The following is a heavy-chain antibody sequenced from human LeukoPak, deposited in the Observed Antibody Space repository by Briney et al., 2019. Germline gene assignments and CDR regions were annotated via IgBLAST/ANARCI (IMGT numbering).Heavy chain of an antibody. Sequence: PSETLSLTCTVSGGSISGYYGSWIRQSPGKGLEWIGYIYYTGITAYNPSLGSRVTISVDRSNNQFSLRLTSVTAADTAVYYCARLHSSRAEEFDPWGQGTLVTVSS. J-gene: IGHJ5*02. CDR1: GGSISGYY. CDR3: ARLHSSRAEEFDP. CDR2: IYYTGIT. V-gene: IGHV4-59*01.